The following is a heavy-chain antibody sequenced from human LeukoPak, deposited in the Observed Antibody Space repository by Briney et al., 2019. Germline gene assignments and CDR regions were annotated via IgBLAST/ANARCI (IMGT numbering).Heavy chain of an antibody. Sequence: GGSLRLSCAASGFTFSSYSMNWVRQAPGKGLEWVSSISSSSSYIYYADSVKGRFTISRDNAKNSLYLQMNSLRAEDTAVYYCARGQYSSYRYYYYGVDVWGRGTTVTVSS. D-gene: IGHD6-6*01. J-gene: IGHJ6*02. CDR3: ARGQYSSYRYYYYGVDV. CDR1: GFTFSSYS. CDR2: ISSSSSYI. V-gene: IGHV3-21*01.